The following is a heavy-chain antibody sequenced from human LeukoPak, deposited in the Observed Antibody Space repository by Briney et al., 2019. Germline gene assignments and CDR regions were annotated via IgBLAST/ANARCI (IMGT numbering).Heavy chain of an antibody. D-gene: IGHD7-27*01. J-gene: IGHJ4*02. CDR2: IYWNDDK. V-gene: IGHV2-5*01. CDR1: GFSLSTRGVG. Sequence: SGPTLVNPTQTLTLTCTFSGFSLSTRGVGVGWIRQPPGKALEWLALIYWNDDKRYSPSLKSRLTITKDTSKNQVVLTMTNMDPVDTATYYCAHRLSGATLGRYFDYWGQGTLVTVSS. CDR3: AHRLSGATLGRYFDY.